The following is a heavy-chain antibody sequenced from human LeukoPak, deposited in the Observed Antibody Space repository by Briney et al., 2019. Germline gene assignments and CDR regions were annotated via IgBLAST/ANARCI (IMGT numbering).Heavy chain of an antibody. J-gene: IGHJ5*02. Sequence: GGSLRLSCAASGFTFSSYWMHWVRQAPGKGLVWVSRINSDGSSTNYADSVKGRFTISRDNAKNTLYLQMNSLRAEDTAVYYCARVGRAASSNNWFDPWGQGTLVTVSP. CDR3: ARVGRAASSNNWFDP. D-gene: IGHD6-13*01. CDR1: GFTFSSYW. CDR2: INSDGSST. V-gene: IGHV3-74*01.